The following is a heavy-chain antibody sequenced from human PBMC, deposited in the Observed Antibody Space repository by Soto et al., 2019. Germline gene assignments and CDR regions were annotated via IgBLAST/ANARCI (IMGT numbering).Heavy chain of an antibody. J-gene: IGHJ4*02. CDR2: IYYSGDT. D-gene: IGHD1-26*01. CDR3: ARRVGATPPIN. CDR1: GSSVSDASYH. Sequence: QVQLQESGPGLVKPSETLSLTCSVSGSSVSDASYHWVWVRQPPGKGLQWIGNIYYSGDTNYNPSLKSRVTISLDTSKNQFSLKLNSVTAADTAVHYCARRVGATPPINWGQGTLVTVSS. V-gene: IGHV4-61*01.